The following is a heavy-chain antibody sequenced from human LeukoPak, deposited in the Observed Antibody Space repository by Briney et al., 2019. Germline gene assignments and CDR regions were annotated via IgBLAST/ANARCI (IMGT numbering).Heavy chain of an antibody. V-gene: IGHV4-59*08. CDR1: GGPISSYY. Sequence: PSETLSLTCTVSGGPISSYYWSWIRQPPGKGLEWIGYIYYSGSTNYNPSLKRRVTISIDTSKTQFSLKLSSVTAADTAVYYCAKLYNRGPYWYFDLWGRGTLVTVSS. D-gene: IGHD3-10*01. J-gene: IGHJ2*01. CDR3: AKLYNRGPYWYFDL. CDR2: IYYSGST.